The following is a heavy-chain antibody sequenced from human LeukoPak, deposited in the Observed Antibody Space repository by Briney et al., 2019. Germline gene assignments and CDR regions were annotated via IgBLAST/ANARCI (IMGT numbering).Heavy chain of an antibody. Sequence: GGSLRLSCAASGFTFSNYAMSWVRQAPGKGLEWVSTISGNGGSTYYADSVKGRFTISRDNSKNTLCLQMNSLRAEDTAVYYCARAAMVRGVDYFDSWGQGTLVTVSS. CDR2: ISGNGGST. J-gene: IGHJ4*02. V-gene: IGHV3-23*01. CDR1: GFTFSNYA. D-gene: IGHD3-10*01. CDR3: ARAAMVRGVDYFDS.